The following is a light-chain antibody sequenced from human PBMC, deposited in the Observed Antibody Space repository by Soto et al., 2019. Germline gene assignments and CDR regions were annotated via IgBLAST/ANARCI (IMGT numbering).Light chain of an antibody. CDR3: QQCYMGWT. V-gene: IGKV1-5*03. CDR2: EVS. CDR1: QSINKW. J-gene: IGKJ1*01. Sequence: RXXISXRASQSINKWLAWYQHKPGKAPNLLIYEVSTLHSGVPSRFSGSGSGTEFTFSITSLQPEDFGTYYCQQCYMGWTFGQGTKVDIK.